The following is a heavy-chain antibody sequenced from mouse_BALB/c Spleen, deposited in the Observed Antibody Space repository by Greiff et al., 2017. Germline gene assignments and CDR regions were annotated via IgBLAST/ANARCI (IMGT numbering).Heavy chain of an antibody. D-gene: IGHD4-1*01. J-gene: IGHJ4*01. V-gene: IGHV2-9-2*01. CDR1: GFSLTSYD. CDR2: IWTGGGT. CDR3: VRENWNVDYYAMDY. Sequence: VKLMESGPGLVAPSQSLSITCTVSGFSLTSYDISWIRQPPGKGLEWLGVIWTGGGTNYNSAFMSRLSISKDNSKSQVFLKMNSLQTDDTAIYYCVRENWNVDYYAMDYWGQGTSVTVSS.